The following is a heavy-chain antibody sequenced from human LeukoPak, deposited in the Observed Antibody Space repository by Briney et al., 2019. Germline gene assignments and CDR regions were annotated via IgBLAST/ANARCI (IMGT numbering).Heavy chain of an antibody. V-gene: IGHV3-30-3*01. Sequence: GGSLRLSCAASGFTFSSYAMHWVRQAPGKGLEWVAVISYDGSNKYYADSVKGRFTISRDNSKNTLYLQMNSPRAEDTAVYYCASGIVGATDYWGQGTLVTVSS. CDR3: ASGIVGATDY. J-gene: IGHJ4*02. CDR2: ISYDGSNK. D-gene: IGHD1-26*01. CDR1: GFTFSSYA.